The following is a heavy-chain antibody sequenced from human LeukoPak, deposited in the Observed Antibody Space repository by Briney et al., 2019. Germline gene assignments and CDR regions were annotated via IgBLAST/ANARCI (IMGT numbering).Heavy chain of an antibody. D-gene: IGHD2-2*01. CDR2: TYYRSKWYN. CDR3: ARTYCSSTSCFSVFDY. Sequence: SQTLSLTCAISGDSVSSNSAAWNWIRQSPSRGLEWLGRTYYRSKWYNDYAVSVKSRITINPDTSKNQFSLQLNSVTPEDTAVYYCARTYCSSTSCFSVFDYWGQGTLVTVSS. CDR1: GDSVSSNSAA. V-gene: IGHV6-1*01. J-gene: IGHJ4*02.